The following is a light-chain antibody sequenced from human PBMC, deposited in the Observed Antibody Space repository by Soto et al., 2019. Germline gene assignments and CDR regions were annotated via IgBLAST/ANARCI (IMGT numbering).Light chain of an antibody. Sequence: EIVLTQSPATLSLSPGERATLSCRASQSVSNYLAWYQQKPGQAPRLLIYGASNRATGIPPRFTGSGSGTDFTLTISSLEPEDVAVYYCQHRGEWPRTFGQGTKLEIK. CDR2: GAS. CDR3: QHRGEWPRT. CDR1: QSVSNY. J-gene: IGKJ2*01. V-gene: IGKV3-11*01.